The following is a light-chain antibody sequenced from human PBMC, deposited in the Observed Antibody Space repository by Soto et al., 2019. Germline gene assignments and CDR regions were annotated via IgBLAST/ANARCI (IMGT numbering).Light chain of an antibody. CDR1: STDIGRYNY. CDR3: SSYTSSSTYV. V-gene: IGLV2-14*03. Sequence: QSVLTQPASVSGSPGQSITISCTGTSTDIGRYNYVSWYQQHPGKAPKLMIYDVSNRPSGVSSRFSGSKSGNTASLTISGLQAEDEADYYCSSYTSSSTYVFGTGTKVTV. J-gene: IGLJ1*01. CDR2: DVS.